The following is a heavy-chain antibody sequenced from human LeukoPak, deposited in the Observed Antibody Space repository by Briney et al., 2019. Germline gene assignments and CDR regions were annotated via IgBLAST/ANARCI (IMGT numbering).Heavy chain of an antibody. V-gene: IGHV1-18*01. Sequence: WASVKVSCKASGYTFTSYGISWVRQAPGRGLEWMGGITTYNGDSNYAQNLQGRVTMTTDTSTTTAYMELRSLRSDDTAVYYCARRSGNWYYFDYWGQGTLVTVSS. CDR3: ARRSGNWYYFDY. CDR1: GYTFTSYG. D-gene: IGHD6-13*01. J-gene: IGHJ4*02. CDR2: ITTYNGDS.